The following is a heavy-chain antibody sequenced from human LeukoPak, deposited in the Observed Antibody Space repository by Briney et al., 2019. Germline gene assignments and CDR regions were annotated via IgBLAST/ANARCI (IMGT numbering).Heavy chain of an antibody. D-gene: IGHD3-3*02. Sequence: SGGSLRLSCAASGFAVSHNYMSWVRQATGEGLEWVSCIYSGGSTDYADSVKGRLTISRDNSRNTLYLQMNSLRAEDTAVYYCATRSLISPYGGQGTLVTVPS. CDR2: IYSGGST. J-gene: IGHJ4*02. CDR3: ATRSLISPY. V-gene: IGHV3-53*01. CDR1: GFAVSHNY.